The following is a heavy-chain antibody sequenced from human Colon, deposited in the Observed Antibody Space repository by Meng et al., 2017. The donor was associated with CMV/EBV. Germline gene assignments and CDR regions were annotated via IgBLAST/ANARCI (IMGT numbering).Heavy chain of an antibody. CDR2: ISSSSSYI. J-gene: IGHJ4*02. V-gene: IGHV3-21*01. CDR3: ARGAGGYYDSSSYSGD. Sequence: GGSLRLSCAASGFTFSTYSMNWVRQAPGKGLEWVSYISSSSSYIYYADSVRDRFTISRDNAKNSLYLQMNSLRGEDTAVYYCARGAGGYYDSSSYSGDWGPGTLVTVSS. D-gene: IGHD3-22*01. CDR1: GFTFSTYS.